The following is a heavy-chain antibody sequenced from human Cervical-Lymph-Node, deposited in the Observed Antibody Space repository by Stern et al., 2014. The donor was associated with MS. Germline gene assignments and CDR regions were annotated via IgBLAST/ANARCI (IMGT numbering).Heavy chain of an antibody. Sequence: EVQLVESGGGLVQPGGSLRLSCAASGFTFSSYAMSWVRQAPGKGLAWVSAMSGSVGSTYYEDSVKGRFTISRDNSKNTLYLQMNSLRAEDTAVYYGAKSTVTSLSDYWGQGTLVTVSS. D-gene: IGHD4-17*01. CDR1: GFTFSSYA. J-gene: IGHJ4*02. V-gene: IGHV3-23*04. CDR2: MSGSVGST. CDR3: AKSTVTSLSDY.